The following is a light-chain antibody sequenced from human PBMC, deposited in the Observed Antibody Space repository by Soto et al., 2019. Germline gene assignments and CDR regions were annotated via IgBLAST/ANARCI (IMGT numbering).Light chain of an antibody. CDR2: EVN. Sequence: ALTQPPSASGSPGQSVTISCTGTSSDVGGYVYVSWYQQYPGKAPKLMIYEVNKRSSGVPDRFSGSKSGNTASLTVSGLQAEDEADYYCSSYAGSNTDVVFGGGTKLTVL. CDR1: SSDVGGYVY. V-gene: IGLV2-8*01. J-gene: IGLJ2*01. CDR3: SSYAGSNTDVV.